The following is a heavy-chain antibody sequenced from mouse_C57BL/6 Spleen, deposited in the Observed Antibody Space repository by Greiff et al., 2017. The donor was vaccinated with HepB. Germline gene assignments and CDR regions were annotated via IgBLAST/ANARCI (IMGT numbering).Heavy chain of an antibody. CDR2: ISSGSSTI. D-gene: IGHD2-2*01. V-gene: IGHV5-17*01. Sequence: EVQVVESGGGLVKPGGSLKLSCAASGFTFSDYGMHWVRQAPEKGLEWVAYISSGSSTIYYADTVKGRFTISRDNAKNTLFLQMTSLRYEDTAMYYCARYGYDYFDYWGQGTTLTVSS. CDR3: ARYGYDYFDY. J-gene: IGHJ2*01. CDR1: GFTFSDYG.